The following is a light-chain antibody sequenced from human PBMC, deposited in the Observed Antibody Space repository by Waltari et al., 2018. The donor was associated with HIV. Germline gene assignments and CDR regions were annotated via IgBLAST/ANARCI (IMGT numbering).Light chain of an antibody. CDR2: DDR. J-gene: IGLJ2*01. V-gene: IGLV3-21*02. CDR1: HIGSKG. Sequence: SYVLTQPPSVSVAPGQTARIPCGGDHIGSKGVHWYQKKPSQAPGLVVFDDRDRPSGIPERFSGSSAWNTATLTLSRVEAGDEADVYCQVWDSSTDLRVFGGGTKLTVL. CDR3: QVWDSSTDLRV.